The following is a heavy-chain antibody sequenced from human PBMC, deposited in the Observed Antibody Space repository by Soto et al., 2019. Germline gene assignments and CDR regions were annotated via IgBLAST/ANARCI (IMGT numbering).Heavy chain of an antibody. CDR2: ISWNSGSI. Sequence: EVQLVESGGGLVQPGRSLRLSCAASGFTFDDYAMHWVRQAPGKGLEWVSGISWNSGSIGYADSVKGRFTISRDNAKNSVYLQMNSLRAEDTALYYCAKDMRSSGWYYFDYWGQGTLVTVSS. J-gene: IGHJ4*02. D-gene: IGHD6-19*01. CDR1: GFTFDDYA. V-gene: IGHV3-9*01. CDR3: AKDMRSSGWYYFDY.